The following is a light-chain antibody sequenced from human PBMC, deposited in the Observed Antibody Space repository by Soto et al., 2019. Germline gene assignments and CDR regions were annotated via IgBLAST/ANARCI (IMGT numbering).Light chain of an antibody. CDR1: QSVYNNF. CDR3: QQYSRSPFT. CDR2: GAS. Sequence: EIVMAQSPATLSVSPGERATLSCRASQSVYNNFFAWYQQKPGQAPRLLIDGASSRATGLPARFSGSGSGTDFTLTISRLEPEDFAVYYCQQYSRSPFTFGRGTKVEIK. J-gene: IGKJ4*01. V-gene: IGKV3-20*01.